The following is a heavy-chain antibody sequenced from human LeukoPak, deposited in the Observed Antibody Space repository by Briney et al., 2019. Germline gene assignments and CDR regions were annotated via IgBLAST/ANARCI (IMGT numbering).Heavy chain of an antibody. CDR1: VYAISNGYY. CDR3: ARAATEWELPADIDY. Sequence: SETLCLTCTVSVYAISNGYYGGWIRQPPGKGLEFIGSVYHGGNPYYKASITSRVTISLDKSKHKFSLKLSSVTAADTAVYYCARAATEWELPADIDYWGQGTLVTVSS. J-gene: IGHJ4*02. V-gene: IGHV4-38-2*02. D-gene: IGHD1-26*01. CDR2: VYHGGNP.